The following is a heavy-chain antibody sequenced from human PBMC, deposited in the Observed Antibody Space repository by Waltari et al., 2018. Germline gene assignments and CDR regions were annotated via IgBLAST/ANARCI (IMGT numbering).Heavy chain of an antibody. CDR1: GCDFYDYA. J-gene: IGHJ2*01. Sequence: EVQLVESGGGLVQPGRSLRLSCAASGCDFYDYAMHCVRQVPGKGREWVSVCRWSGATVGYEDSGNGRVAIARDDAKNSLYLQMNSLRVEDTAFYYCAASRGVYWYFDFWGRGTLVSVSS. CDR2: CRWSGATV. D-gene: IGHD3-16*01. CDR3: AASRGVYWYFDF. V-gene: IGHV3-9*01.